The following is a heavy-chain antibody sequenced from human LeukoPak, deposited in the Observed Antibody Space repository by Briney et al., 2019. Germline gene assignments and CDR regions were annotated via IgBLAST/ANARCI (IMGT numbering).Heavy chain of an antibody. CDR2: LSPNSGGT. Sequence: ASVKVSCKASGYTFTGYYMHWVRQAPGQGLEWMGWLSPNSGGTNYAQKFQGRVTMTRDTSISTAYMELSRLRSDDTAVYYCARTTTGYDILTGYYQYYYYMDVWGKGTTVTISS. D-gene: IGHD3-9*01. CDR3: ARTTTGYDILTGYYQYYYYMDV. J-gene: IGHJ6*03. V-gene: IGHV1-2*02. CDR1: GYTFTGYY.